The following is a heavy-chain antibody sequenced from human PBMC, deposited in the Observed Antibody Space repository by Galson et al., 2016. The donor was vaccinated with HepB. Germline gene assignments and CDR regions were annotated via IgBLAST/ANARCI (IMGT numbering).Heavy chain of an antibody. CDR3: ASDRDYGSGRYNIGRACYYYGLDV. CDR2: ISAYNGNT. J-gene: IGHJ6*04. V-gene: IGHV1-18*01. CDR1: GYTFTSYG. D-gene: IGHD3-10*01. Sequence: SCKASGYTFTSYGITWVRQAPGQGLEWMGWISAYNGNTNYAQKLQGRVTMTTDTSTSTAYMELRSLRSDDTAISYCASDRDYGSGRYNIGRACYYYGLDVWGKGTTVTVSS.